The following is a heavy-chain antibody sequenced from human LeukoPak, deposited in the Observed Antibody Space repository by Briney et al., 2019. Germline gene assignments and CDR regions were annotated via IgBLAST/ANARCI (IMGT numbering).Heavy chain of an antibody. CDR1: GFTFSSYA. V-gene: IGHV3-15*01. Sequence: PGGSLRLSCTASGFTFSSYAMSWVRQAPGKGLEWVGHIKTKTDGGTTDYAAPVKGRFTISRDDSKNTLYLQMNSLKTEDTAVYYCATEGYYEGFWGQGTLVTVSS. CDR3: ATEGYYEGF. D-gene: IGHD3-16*01. J-gene: IGHJ4*02. CDR2: IKTKTDGGTT.